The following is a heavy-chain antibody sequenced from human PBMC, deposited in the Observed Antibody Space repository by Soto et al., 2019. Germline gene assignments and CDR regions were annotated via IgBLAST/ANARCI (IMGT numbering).Heavy chain of an antibody. CDR3: ARDAEYYLFDP. CDR2: IYYSGST. CDR1: GGSISSGGYY. D-gene: IGHD3-10*01. Sequence: PSETLSLTCTVSGGSISSGGYYWSWIRQPPGKGLEWIGYIYYSGSTYYNPSLKSRVTISVDTSKNQFSLKLSSVTAADTAVYYCARDAEYYLFDPWGPGTLVTVSS. J-gene: IGHJ5*02. V-gene: IGHV4-30-4*01.